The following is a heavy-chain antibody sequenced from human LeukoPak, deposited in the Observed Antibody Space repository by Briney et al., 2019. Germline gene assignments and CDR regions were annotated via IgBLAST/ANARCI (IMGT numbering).Heavy chain of an antibody. V-gene: IGHV1-69*05. Sequence: ASVKLSCKASGGTFSSYAISWVRQAPGQGLEWMGGIIPIFGTANYAQKFQGRVTITTDESTSTAYMELSSLRSEDTAVYYCASSDHYYDSSGYNWFDPWGQGTLVTVSS. D-gene: IGHD3-22*01. J-gene: IGHJ5*02. CDR1: GGTFSSYA. CDR3: ASSDHYYDSSGYNWFDP. CDR2: IIPIFGTA.